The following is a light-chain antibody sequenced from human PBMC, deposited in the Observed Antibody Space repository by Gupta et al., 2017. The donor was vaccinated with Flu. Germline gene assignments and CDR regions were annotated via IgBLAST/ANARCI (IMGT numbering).Light chain of an antibody. V-gene: IGLV3-21*02. J-gene: IGLJ1*01. CDR3: QVWDDSDDYV. CDR2: DDS. CDR1: NIGRKS. Sequence: SYVLTQPPSVSVAPGQTARITCGGSNIGRKSVHWFQLKPGRAPVMVVYDDSDRPSGIPERFSGSNSGNTATLTIGRVEAGDEADYYCQVWDDSDDYVFGTGTKVTVL.